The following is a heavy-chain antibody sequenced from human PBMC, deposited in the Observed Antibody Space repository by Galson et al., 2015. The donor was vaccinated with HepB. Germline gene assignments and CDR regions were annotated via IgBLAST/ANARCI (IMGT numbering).Heavy chain of an antibody. CDR1: GDSLSDFL. J-gene: IGHJ6*02. CDR2: IGLGEST. CDR3: ARGGRATYCSSTSCYIQFFYRLDV. D-gene: IGHD2-2*01. Sequence: LSLTCAVSGDSLSDFLWSWIRQSPGKGLEWIGDIGLGESTDYKPSLNGRATVSIDSSQNQLSLSLRSVTAADTAVYFCARGGRATYCSSTSCYIQFFYRLDVWSQGTTVTVSS. V-gene: IGHV4-34*01.